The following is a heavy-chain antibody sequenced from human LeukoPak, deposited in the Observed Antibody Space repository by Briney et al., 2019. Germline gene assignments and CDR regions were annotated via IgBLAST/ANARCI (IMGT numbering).Heavy chain of an antibody. CDR1: GYTXTSYG. D-gene: IGHD1-1*01. J-gene: IGHJ4*02. Sequence: GASVKVSCKASGYTXTSYGISGVRQAPGQGLEWMGWSSTYNTDTKYAQKLQGRVTMTTDTSTNTAYMELRDLRSDDTAVYYCARESNWAYYFDYWGQGTLV. V-gene: IGHV1-18*01. CDR3: ARESNWAYYFDY. CDR2: SSTYNTDT.